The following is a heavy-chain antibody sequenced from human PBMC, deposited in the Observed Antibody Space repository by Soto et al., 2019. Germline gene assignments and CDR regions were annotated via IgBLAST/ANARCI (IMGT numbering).Heavy chain of an antibody. CDR3: ARIYGGGSYFYYGMDV. D-gene: IGHD3-16*01. V-gene: IGHV1-69*12. CDR1: GGTFSSYA. Sequence: QVQLVQSGAEVKKPGSSVKLSCKASGGTFSSYALSWVRQAPGQGLEWMGGIIPIFGTTHYAQELQGRVTMTADGSTSTAYMELSSLTSEDTAVYYCARIYGGGSYFYYGMDVWGQGTTVTVSS. CDR2: IIPIFGTT. J-gene: IGHJ6*02.